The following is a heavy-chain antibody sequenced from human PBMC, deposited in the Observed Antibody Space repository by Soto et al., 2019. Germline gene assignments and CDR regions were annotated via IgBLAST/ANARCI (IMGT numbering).Heavy chain of an antibody. Sequence: QVQVVESGGGVVQPGRSLRLSCAASGFTFSSYAMHWVRQAPGKGLECVAVISYDGSNKYYADSVKGRFTISRDNSKNTLYLQMNSLRAEDTAVYYCAREAPDYNLSPGMDVWGQGTTVTVSS. CDR2: ISYDGSNK. CDR1: GFTFSSYA. J-gene: IGHJ6*02. D-gene: IGHD4-4*01. CDR3: AREAPDYNLSPGMDV. V-gene: IGHV3-30-3*01.